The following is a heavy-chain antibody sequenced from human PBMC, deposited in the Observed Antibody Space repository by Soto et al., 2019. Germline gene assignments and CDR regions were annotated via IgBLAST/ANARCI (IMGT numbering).Heavy chain of an antibody. CDR1: GFSLYTSGVG. CDR2: IYWDDDR. J-gene: IGHJ6*02. V-gene: IGHV2-5*02. D-gene: IGHD2-8*01. CDR3: SHWDTTNGLDV. Sequence: QITLEESGPALVKATQTLTLTCSFAGFSLYTSGVGVGWIRQPPGKALECLGIIYWDDDRRYSPSLKSRLTISKDSSKILVVLTMTNLGPIDPATYYCSHWDTTNGLDVWGPGTTVTVSS.